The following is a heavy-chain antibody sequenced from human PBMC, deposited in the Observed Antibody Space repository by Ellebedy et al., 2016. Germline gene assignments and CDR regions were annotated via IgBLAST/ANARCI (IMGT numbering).Heavy chain of an antibody. CDR1: GFSFGDHA. Sequence: GGSLRLXCAASGFSFGDHAMSWVRQAPGKGLEWISPIDGSGGGTYYADSVKGRFTISRDNYRTTLSLQMNGLRAEDTAVYYCAKGDNDYGGKFELNWFDLWGQGSLVTVSS. CDR3: AKGDNDYGGKFELNWFDL. J-gene: IGHJ5*02. V-gene: IGHV3-23*01. CDR2: IDGSGGGT. D-gene: IGHD4-23*01.